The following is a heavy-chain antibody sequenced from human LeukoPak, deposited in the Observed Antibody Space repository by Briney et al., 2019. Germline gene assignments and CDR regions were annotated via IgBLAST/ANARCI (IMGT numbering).Heavy chain of an antibody. Sequence: GGSLRLSCSASGFTFNTYAMHWVRQAPGKGLEWVALISYDGSSKYYADSVKGRFTISRDNSKNTLYLQVNSLRAEDTAVYYCARADIVVVPAAMYGDYLDYWGQGTLVTVSS. J-gene: IGHJ4*02. V-gene: IGHV3-30*04. CDR3: ARADIVVVPAAMYGDYLDY. D-gene: IGHD2-2*01. CDR1: GFTFNTYA. CDR2: ISYDGSSK.